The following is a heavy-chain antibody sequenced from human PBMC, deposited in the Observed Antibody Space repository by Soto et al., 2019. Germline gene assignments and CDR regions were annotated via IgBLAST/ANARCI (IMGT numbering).Heavy chain of an antibody. CDR1: GFTFSSYW. Sequence: EVQLVESGGGLVQPGGSLRLSCAASGFTFSSYWMSWVRQAPGKGLEWVANIKQDGSEKYYADSVKGRFTISRDNSKNTLYLQMNSLRAEDTAVYYCAKDMGCSGGSCYGMDVWGQGTTVTVSS. V-gene: IGHV3-7*01. CDR3: AKDMGCSGGSCYGMDV. D-gene: IGHD2-15*01. CDR2: IKQDGSEK. J-gene: IGHJ6*02.